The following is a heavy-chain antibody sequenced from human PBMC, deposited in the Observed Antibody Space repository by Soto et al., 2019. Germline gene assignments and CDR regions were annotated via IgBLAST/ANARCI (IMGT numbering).Heavy chain of an antibody. J-gene: IGHJ6*03. D-gene: IGHD3-10*02. CDR3: ARQRVFGAYYYYMDV. V-gene: IGHV4-39*01. CDR1: GGSISSSSYY. Sequence: NPSETLSLTCTVSGGSISSSSYYWGWIRQPPGKGLEWIGSIYYSGSTYYNPSLKSRVTISVDTSKNQFSLKLSSVTAADTAVYYCARQRVFGAYYYYMDVWGKGTTVT. CDR2: IYYSGST.